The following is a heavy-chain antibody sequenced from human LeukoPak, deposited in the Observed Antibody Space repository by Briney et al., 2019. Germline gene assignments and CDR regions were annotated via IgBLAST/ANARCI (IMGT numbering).Heavy chain of an antibody. CDR2: ISSSSSTI. D-gene: IGHD3-22*01. V-gene: IGHV3-48*01. J-gene: IGHJ5*02. CDR1: GFTFSSYS. CDR3: ARHQFPGYQDSRAYLRSDGWFDT. Sequence: GGSLRLSCAASGFTFSSYSMNWVRQAPGKGLEWVSYISSSSSTIYYADSVKGRFTISRGNAKNSLYLQMNSLRAEDTAVYYCARHQFPGYQDSRAYLRSDGWFDTWGQGTLVTVSS.